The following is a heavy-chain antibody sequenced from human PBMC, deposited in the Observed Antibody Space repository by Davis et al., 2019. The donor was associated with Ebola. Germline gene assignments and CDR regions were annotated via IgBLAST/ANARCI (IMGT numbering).Heavy chain of an antibody. CDR3: VKEGSDFDELDF. CDR1: GFAFSNHG. D-gene: IGHD4-17*01. CDR2: MSDKGVVT. Sequence: GESLKISCAASGFAFSNHGMSWVRQAPGKGLQWVSSMSDKGVVTYYAASVKGRFTISRDNSGNTLYLQMNSLRVEDTALYYCVKEGSDFDELDFWGQGTLVTVSS. V-gene: IGHV3-23*01. J-gene: IGHJ4*02.